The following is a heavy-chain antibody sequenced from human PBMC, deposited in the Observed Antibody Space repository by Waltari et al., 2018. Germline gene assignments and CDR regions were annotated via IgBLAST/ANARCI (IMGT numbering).Heavy chain of an antibody. Sequence: QVQLVASGGGVVQPGRSLRLPCAASGFTFSRYGMHWVRQAPGKGLEWVAVISYDGSNKYYADSVKGRFTISRDNSKNTLYLQMNSLRAEDTAVYYCAKDPGGGFDYWGQGTLVTVSS. D-gene: IGHD3-16*01. CDR3: AKDPGGGFDY. V-gene: IGHV3-30*18. J-gene: IGHJ4*02. CDR1: GFTFSRYG. CDR2: ISYDGSNK.